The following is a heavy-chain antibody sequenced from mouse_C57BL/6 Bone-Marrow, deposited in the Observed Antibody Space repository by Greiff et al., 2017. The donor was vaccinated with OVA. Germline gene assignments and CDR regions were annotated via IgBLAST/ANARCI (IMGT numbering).Heavy chain of an antibody. CDR1: GFSLTSYA. D-gene: IGHD2-5*01. V-gene: IGHV2-9-1*01. CDR2: IWTGGGT. CDR3: ARNLRSNYLYYFDY. J-gene: IGHJ2*01. Sequence: VHLVESGPGLVAPSQSLSITCTVSGFSLTSYAISWVRQPPGKGLEWLGVIWTGGGTNYNSALKSRLSISKDNSNSQVFLKMNSLQTDDTARYYCARNLRSNYLYYFDYWGQGTTLTVSS.